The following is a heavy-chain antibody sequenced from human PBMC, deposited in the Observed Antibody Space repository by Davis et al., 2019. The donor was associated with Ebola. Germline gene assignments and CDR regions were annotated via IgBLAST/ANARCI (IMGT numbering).Heavy chain of an antibody. Sequence: AASVKVSCKASGYTFTSYDINWVRQATGQGLEWMGWMNPNSGNTGYAQKFQGRVTMTRDTSTSTVYMELSSLRSEDTAVYYCASEQWLVQTPNYYYYYGMDVWGQGTTVTVSS. J-gene: IGHJ6*02. V-gene: IGHV1-8*01. CDR3: ASEQWLVQTPNYYYYYGMDV. CDR1: GYTFTSYD. CDR2: MNPNSGNT. D-gene: IGHD6-19*01.